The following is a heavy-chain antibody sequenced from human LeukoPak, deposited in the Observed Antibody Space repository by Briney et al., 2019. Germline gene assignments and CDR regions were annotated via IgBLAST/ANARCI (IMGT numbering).Heavy chain of an antibody. CDR2: IYYSGST. J-gene: IGHJ4*02. V-gene: IGHV4-31*03. Sequence: SETLSLTCTVSGGSISSGGYYWSWIRQHPGTGLEWIGYIYYSGSTYYNPSLKSRVTISVDTSKNQFSLKLSSVTAADTAVYYCARGYYYDSSGYYESLYFDYWGQGTLVTVSS. CDR3: ARGYYYDSSGYYESLYFDY. CDR1: GGSISSGGYY. D-gene: IGHD3-22*01.